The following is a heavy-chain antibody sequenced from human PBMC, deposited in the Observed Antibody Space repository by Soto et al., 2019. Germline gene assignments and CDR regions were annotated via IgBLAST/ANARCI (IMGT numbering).Heavy chain of an antibody. Sequence: SEALSLTCTVSGGSISSGDYYWSWIRQPPGKGLEWIGYIYYSGNTYYNPSLKSRVTISVDTSKNQFSLKLSSVTAADTAVYYCARVGQIGFGEFNWFDPWGQGTLVTVSS. CDR3: ARVGQIGFGEFNWFDP. D-gene: IGHD3-10*01. CDR1: GGSISSGDYY. V-gene: IGHV4-30-4*01. J-gene: IGHJ5*02. CDR2: IYYSGNT.